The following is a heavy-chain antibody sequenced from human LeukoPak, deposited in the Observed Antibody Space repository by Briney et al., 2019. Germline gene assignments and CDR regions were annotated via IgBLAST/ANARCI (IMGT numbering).Heavy chain of an antibody. CDR1: GGSISSSSYY. CDR2: IYYSGST. D-gene: IGHD7-27*01. Sequence: SETLSLTCTVSGGSISSSSYYWGWIRQPPGKGLEWIGSIYYSGSTYYNPSLKSRVTISVDTSKNQFSLKLSSVTAADTAVHYCARDTNWGSFDYWGQGTLVTVSS. CDR3: ARDTNWGSFDY. J-gene: IGHJ4*02. V-gene: IGHV4-39*01.